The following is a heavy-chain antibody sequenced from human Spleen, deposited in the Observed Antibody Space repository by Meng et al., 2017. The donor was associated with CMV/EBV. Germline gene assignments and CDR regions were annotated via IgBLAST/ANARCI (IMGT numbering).Heavy chain of an antibody. CDR3: AHGFWGSRYFDY. CDR2: IYWDDDQ. J-gene: IGHJ4*02. Sequence: QSTLKESGPTLVKPTQTLTLTCTFSGCSLSTSGVGVGWIRQPPGKALEWLALIYWDDDQRYSPSLKSRLTIAKDTSKNQVVLTMTNMDPVDTATYYCAHGFWGSRYFDYWGQGTLVTVSS. D-gene: IGHD3-10*01. V-gene: IGHV2-5*02. CDR1: GCSLSTSGVG.